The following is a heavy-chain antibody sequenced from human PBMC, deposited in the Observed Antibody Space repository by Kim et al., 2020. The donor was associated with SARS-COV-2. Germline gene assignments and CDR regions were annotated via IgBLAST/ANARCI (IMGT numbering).Heavy chain of an antibody. CDR2: INHSGST. J-gene: IGHJ1*01. CDR3: ARGRRVGASPFQH. Sequence: SETLSLTCAVYGGSFSGYYWSWIRQPPGKGLEWIGEINHSGSTNYNPSLKSRVTISVDTSKNQFSLKLSSVTAADTAVYYCARGRRVGASPFQHWGQGTLVTVSS. V-gene: IGHV4-34*01. D-gene: IGHD1-26*01. CDR1: GGSFSGYY.